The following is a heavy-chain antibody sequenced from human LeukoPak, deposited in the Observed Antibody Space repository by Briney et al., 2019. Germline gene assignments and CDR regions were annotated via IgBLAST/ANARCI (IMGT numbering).Heavy chain of an antibody. CDR3: ARGLGYCSSTSCPEGNWFGP. V-gene: IGHV4-39*01. J-gene: IGHJ5*02. Sequence: SETLSLTCTVSGGSISSSSYYWGWIRQPPGKRLEWIGSIYYSGSTYYNPSLKSRVTISVDTSKNQFSLKLSSVTAADTAVYYCARGLGYCSSTSCPEGNWFGPWGQGTLVTVSS. CDR2: IYYSGST. CDR1: GGSISSSSYY. D-gene: IGHD2-2*01.